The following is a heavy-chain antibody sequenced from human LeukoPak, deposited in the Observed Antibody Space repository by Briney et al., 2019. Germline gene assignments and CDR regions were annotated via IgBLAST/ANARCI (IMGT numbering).Heavy chain of an antibody. CDR2: IIPIFGTA. V-gene: IGHV1-69*05. Sequence: SVKVSCKASGGTFSSYAISWVRQAPGQGLEWMGGIIPIFGTANYAQKFQGRVTITTDESTSTAYMELSSLRSEDTAVYYCARGYYDSSGYYYFDYWGQGTLVTVSS. D-gene: IGHD3-22*01. J-gene: IGHJ4*02. CDR1: GGTFSSYA. CDR3: ARGYYDSSGYYYFDY.